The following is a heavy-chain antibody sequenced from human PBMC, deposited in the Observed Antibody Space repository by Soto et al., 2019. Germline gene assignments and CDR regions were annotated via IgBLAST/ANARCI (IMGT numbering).Heavy chain of an antibody. CDR3: AKKDRLYGVAIALDS. V-gene: IGHV3-23*01. CDR1: GFTFSNSA. Sequence: VQLLESGGDLVQPGGSLILSCAASGFTFSNSAMSWVRQAPGKGLVWISAISGDGVSKLYADSVRGRFIISRDNAANTMSVQMNSLRSEDTALYFCAKKDRLYGVAIALDSCGQGTLVTVPS. J-gene: IGHJ4*02. D-gene: IGHD2-21*01. CDR2: ISGDGVSK.